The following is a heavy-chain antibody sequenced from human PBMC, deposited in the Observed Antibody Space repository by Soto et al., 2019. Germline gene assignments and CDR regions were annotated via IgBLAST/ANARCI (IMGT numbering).Heavy chain of an antibody. CDR2: IWHDGSNK. CDR3: AREGFYSRSSKYSGYHYYGMDV. J-gene: IGHJ6*02. Sequence: QEQLVESGGGVVQPGRSLRLSCAASGFTFGSYGMHWVRQAPGKGLEWVAVIWHDGSNKYYGDFLKGRFRISRDNSKNTLHLKMNSPRADDTAVYYCAREGFYSRSSKYSGYHYYGMDVWGQGTTVTVSS. D-gene: IGHD6-6*01. V-gene: IGHV3-33*01. CDR1: GFTFGSYG.